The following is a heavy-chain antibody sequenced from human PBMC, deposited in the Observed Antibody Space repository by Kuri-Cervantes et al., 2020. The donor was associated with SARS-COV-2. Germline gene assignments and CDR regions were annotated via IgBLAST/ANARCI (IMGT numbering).Heavy chain of an antibody. V-gene: IGHV3-30-3*01. J-gene: IGHJ3*02. D-gene: IGHD6-19*01. Sequence: GESLKISCAASGFTFSNYWMSWVRQGPGKRLEWVAVISYDGSNKYYADSVKGRFTISRDNSKNTLYLQMNSLRAEDTAVYYCARGFTYGAVAGFGAFDIWGQGTMVTVSS. CDR3: ARGFTYGAVAGFGAFDI. CDR1: GFTFSNYW. CDR2: ISYDGSNK.